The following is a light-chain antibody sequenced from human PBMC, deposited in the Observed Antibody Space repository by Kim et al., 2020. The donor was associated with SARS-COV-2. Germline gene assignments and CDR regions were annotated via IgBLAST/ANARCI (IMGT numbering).Light chain of an antibody. Sequence: EIVLTQSPGTLSLSPGERVTLSCRASQSVSSSYLAWYQQKPGQAPRLLIFGATNRATGIPDRFRGSGSATEFTLTISRLEPEDFATYYCQQYDRPPWTFGQGTKVDIK. CDR3: QQYDRPPWT. J-gene: IGKJ1*01. CDR2: GAT. V-gene: IGKV3-20*01. CDR1: QSVSSSY.